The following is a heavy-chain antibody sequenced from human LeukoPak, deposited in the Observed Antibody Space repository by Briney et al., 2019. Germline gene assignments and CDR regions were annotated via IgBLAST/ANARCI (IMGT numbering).Heavy chain of an antibody. V-gene: IGHV3-23*01. D-gene: IGHD1-1*01. CDR1: GFTFSSYA. CDR2: ISGSGGST. Sequence: PGGSLRLSCAASGFTFSSYAMSWVRQAPGKGLEWVSAISGSGGSTYYADSVKGRFTISRDNSKNTLYLQMNSLRAEDTAVCYCAKVIHRVPLQAFDYWGQGTLVTVSS. CDR3: AKVIHRVPLQAFDY. J-gene: IGHJ4*02.